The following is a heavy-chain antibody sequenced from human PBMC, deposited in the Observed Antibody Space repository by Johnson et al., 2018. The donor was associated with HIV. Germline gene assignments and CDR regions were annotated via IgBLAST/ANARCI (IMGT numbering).Heavy chain of an antibody. CDR3: ARSKDCGGGSCPEGFDS. CDR2: ISSSDSTI. J-gene: IGHJ3*02. Sequence: VQLVESGGGVVQPGGSLRLSCVASGFTFSDYYMSWIRQAPGKGLEWISYISSSDSTIYSADSVQGRFTISRDNAKKSLYLQMNSLRAEDTAMYYCARSKDCGGGSCPEGFDSRGQGTMGIVSS. D-gene: IGHD2-15*01. CDR1: GFTFSDYY. V-gene: IGHV3-11*04.